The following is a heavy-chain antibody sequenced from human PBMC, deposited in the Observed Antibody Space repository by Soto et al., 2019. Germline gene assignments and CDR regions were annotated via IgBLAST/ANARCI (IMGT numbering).Heavy chain of an antibody. CDR3: ARDEWDYFDY. CDR1: GGSLSSYF. CDR2: MYPSGST. D-gene: IGHD2-8*01. Sequence: LSLPCAVSGGSLSSYFWSWIRQPAGKGLEGMGRMYPSGSTNYSPPLKSRVTRSVDTTKNQFSLKVSSVTAADTAVYCCARDEWDYFDYWGQGTLGTVSS. J-gene: IGHJ4*02. V-gene: IGHV4-4*07.